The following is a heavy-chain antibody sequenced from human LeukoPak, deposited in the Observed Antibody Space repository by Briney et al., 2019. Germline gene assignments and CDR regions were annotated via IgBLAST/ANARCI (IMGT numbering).Heavy chain of an antibody. Sequence: GGSLRLSCAASGFTFSSYSMNWVRQAPGKGLEWVSAISGSGGSTYYADSVKGRFTISRDNTKNPLYLQMNSLRAEDTAVYYCAKDPEQQLRTYFDYWGQGTLVTVSS. CDR3: AKDPEQQLRTYFDY. J-gene: IGHJ4*02. CDR1: GFTFSSYS. D-gene: IGHD6-13*01. CDR2: ISGSGGST. V-gene: IGHV3-23*01.